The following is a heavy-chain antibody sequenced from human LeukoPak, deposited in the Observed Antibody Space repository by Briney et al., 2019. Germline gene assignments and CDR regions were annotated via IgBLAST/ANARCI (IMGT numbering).Heavy chain of an antibody. CDR2: ISGSGGST. CDR3: AKYDYYDSSGYYSDY. Sequence: GGSLRLSCAASGFTFSSYAMSWVRQAPGKGLEWVSAISGSGGSTYYADCVKGRFTISRDNSKNTLYLQMNSLRAEDTAVYYCAKYDYYDSSGYYSDYWGQGTLVTVSS. D-gene: IGHD3-22*01. CDR1: GFTFSSYA. V-gene: IGHV3-23*01. J-gene: IGHJ4*02.